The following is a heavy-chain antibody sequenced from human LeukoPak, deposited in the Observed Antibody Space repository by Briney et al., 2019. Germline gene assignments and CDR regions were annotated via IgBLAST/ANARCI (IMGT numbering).Heavy chain of an antibody. CDR1: GFTVSSNY. CDR3: AREYYYDSSGYYY. D-gene: IGHD3-22*01. V-gene: IGHV3-53*01. CDR2: SYSGDST. J-gene: IGHJ4*02. Sequence: PGGSLRLSCAASGFTVSSNYMSSVRQAPGKWLERASVSYSGDSTYYADSVKGRFTISRENSKNPLYLQMNSLRAEDTAVYYCAREYYYDSSGYYYWGQGTLVTVSS.